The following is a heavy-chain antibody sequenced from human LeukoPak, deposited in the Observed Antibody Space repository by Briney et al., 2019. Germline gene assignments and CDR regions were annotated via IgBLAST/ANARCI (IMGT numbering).Heavy chain of an antibody. CDR3: ARDCYYGSGSYCY. CDR1: GGSLRDHF. V-gene: IGHV4-34*01. CDR2: VNYWGHT. D-gene: IGHD3-10*01. J-gene: IGHJ4*02. Sequence: SETLSLTCVGDGGSLRDHFWSWIRPPPGKTLEWSGEVNYWGHTNYSPSLKSRVTISIDTSTKQISLRLNSVSAADTAVYYCARDCYYGSGSYCYWGQGTLVSVSS.